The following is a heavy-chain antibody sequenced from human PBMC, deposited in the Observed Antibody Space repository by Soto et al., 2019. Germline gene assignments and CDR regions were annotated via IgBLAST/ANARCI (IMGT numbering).Heavy chain of an antibody. CDR2: IYYSGST. J-gene: IGHJ5*02. V-gene: IGHV4-59*01. Sequence: PSETLSLTCTVSGGSISSYYWSWIRQPPGKGLEWIGYIYYSGSTNYNPSLKSRVTISVDTSKNQFSLKLSSVTAADTAAYYCAREVLYAPWDLGELSDNWFDPWGQGTLVTVSS. CDR3: AREVLYAPWDLGELSDNWFDP. CDR1: GGSISSYY. D-gene: IGHD3-16*02.